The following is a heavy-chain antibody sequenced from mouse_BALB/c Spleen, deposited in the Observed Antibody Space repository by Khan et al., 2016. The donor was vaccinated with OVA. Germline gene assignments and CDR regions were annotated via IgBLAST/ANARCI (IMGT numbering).Heavy chain of an antibody. V-gene: IGHV5-6*01. CDR2: ISSGGTYT. J-gene: IGHJ4*01. CDR1: GFIFSSYG. D-gene: IGHD1-2*01. CDR3: TRFITTTTGDYYAMDY. Sequence: EVELVESGGDLVKPGGSLKLSCAASGFIFSSYGMSWVRQTPDKRLEWVATISSGGTYTYYPASVKGRFTISRDNAKNTQSLQMSSLKSEDTAMYYCTRFITTTTGDYYAMDYWGQGTSVTVSS.